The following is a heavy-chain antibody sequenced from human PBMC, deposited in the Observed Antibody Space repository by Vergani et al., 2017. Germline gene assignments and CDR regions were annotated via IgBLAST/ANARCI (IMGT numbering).Heavy chain of an antibody. V-gene: IGHV3-74*03. CDR2: IKSDGSIT. Sequence: EVQLVESGGGLVKRGGSLRLSCAASGFSVSGNYMTWVRQTPGKGLEWVSRIKSDGSITAYADSVKGRFTISRDNAQNTLYLQMNSLRVEDTGVYYCARARCIETCYMSNWLDSWGQGTLVTVSS. J-gene: IGHJ5*01. CDR1: GFSVSGNY. D-gene: IGHD3-9*01. CDR3: ARARCIETCYMSNWLDS.